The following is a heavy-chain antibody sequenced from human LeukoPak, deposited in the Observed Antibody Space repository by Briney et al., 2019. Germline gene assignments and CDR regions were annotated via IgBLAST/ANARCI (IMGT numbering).Heavy chain of an antibody. CDR1: GGSSSSGSYY. Sequence: SETLSLTCTVSGGSSSSGSYYWSWIRQPAGKGLEWIGRVYTSGSTNYNPSLKSRVTMSVDTSKNQFSLKLSSVTAADTAVYYCARLQGDYSFDYWGQGTLVTVSS. D-gene: IGHD4-11*01. V-gene: IGHV4-61*02. CDR3: ARLQGDYSFDY. CDR2: VYTSGST. J-gene: IGHJ4*02.